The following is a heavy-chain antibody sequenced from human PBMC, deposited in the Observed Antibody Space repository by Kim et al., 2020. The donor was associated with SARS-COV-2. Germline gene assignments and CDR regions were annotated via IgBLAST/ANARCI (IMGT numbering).Heavy chain of an antibody. Sequence: GGSLRLSCAASGFTFSSYGMHWVRQAPGKGLEWVAVIWYDGSNKYYADSVKGRFTISRDNSKNTLYLQMNSLRAEDTAVYYCAKGPIAGYYYYGMDVWGQGTTVTVSS. V-gene: IGHV3-33*06. D-gene: IGHD2-15*01. J-gene: IGHJ6*02. CDR3: AKGPIAGYYYYGMDV. CDR1: GFTFSSYG. CDR2: IWYDGSNK.